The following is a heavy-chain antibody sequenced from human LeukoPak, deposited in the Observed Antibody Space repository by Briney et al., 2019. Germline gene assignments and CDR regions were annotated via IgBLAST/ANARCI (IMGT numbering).Heavy chain of an antibody. CDR3: ARDLMNGGQMGLDY. CDR2: IYYSGST. V-gene: IGHV4-31*03. J-gene: IGHJ4*02. Sequence: SETLSLTCTVSGGSISSGGYYWSWIRQHPGKGLEWIGYIYYSGSTYYNPSLKSRVTISVDTSKNQFSPKLSSVTAADTAVYYCARDLMNGGQMGLDYWGQGTLVTVSS. D-gene: IGHD4-23*01. CDR1: GGSISSGGYY.